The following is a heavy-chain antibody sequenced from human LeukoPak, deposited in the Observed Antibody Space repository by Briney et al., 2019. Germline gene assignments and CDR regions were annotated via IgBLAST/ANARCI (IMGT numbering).Heavy chain of an antibody. CDR2: IYYSGST. CDR1: GGSISCYY. J-gene: IGHJ5*02. CDR3: AALTIKTGRFDP. Sequence: KPSETLSLTCTVSGGSISCYYWSWIRQPPGKGLEWIGYIYYSGSTNYNPSLKSRVTISVDTSKNQFSLKLSSVTAADTAVYYCAALTIKTGRFDPWGQGTLVTVSS. V-gene: IGHV4-59*01. D-gene: IGHD3-3*01.